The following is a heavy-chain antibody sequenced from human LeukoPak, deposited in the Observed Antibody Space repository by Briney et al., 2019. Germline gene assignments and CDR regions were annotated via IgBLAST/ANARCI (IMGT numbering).Heavy chain of an antibody. J-gene: IGHJ4*01. Sequence: GGSLRLSCEASGFTIISYAMSWVRQAPGKGLEWVSAVSGTADNTYYAESVRGRFTISRDNSKNALYLQMNSLRAEDAAVYFCAKATYYYDSYGYNGVFDYWGQGTLVTLSS. V-gene: IGHV3-23*01. CDR1: GFTIISYA. CDR3: AKATYYYDSYGYNGVFDY. D-gene: IGHD3-22*01. CDR2: VSGTADNT.